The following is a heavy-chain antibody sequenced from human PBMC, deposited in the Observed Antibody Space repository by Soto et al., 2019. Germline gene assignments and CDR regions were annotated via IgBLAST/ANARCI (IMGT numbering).Heavy chain of an antibody. CDR3: AARGSGTYYNPLYNWFDP. D-gene: IGHD3-10*01. Sequence: QITLQEAGPTLVKPTQTLTLTCTFSGFSLSTSGVGVGWIRQPPGKALEWLALIYWGDDKRYNPSLKNRLSISEDTAQKQVVLTMTNMDAEDTGTYYCAARGSGTYYNPLYNWFDPWGPGTLVTVSS. V-gene: IGHV2-5*02. CDR2: IYWGDDK. J-gene: IGHJ5*02. CDR1: GFSLSTSGVG.